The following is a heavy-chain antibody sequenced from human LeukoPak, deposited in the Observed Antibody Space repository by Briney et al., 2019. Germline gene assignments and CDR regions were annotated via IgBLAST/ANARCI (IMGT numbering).Heavy chain of an antibody. CDR2: IIPIFGTA. J-gene: IGHJ5*02. V-gene: IGHV1-69*06. CDR1: GGTFSSYA. CDR3: ARDYYDSSGYNWFDP. Sequence: SVKVSCKASGGTFSSYAISWVRQAPGQGLEWMGGIIPIFGTANYAQKFQGRVTITADKSTSTAYMELSSLRSEDTAVYYCARDYYDSSGYNWFDPWGQGTLVTVSS. D-gene: IGHD3-22*01.